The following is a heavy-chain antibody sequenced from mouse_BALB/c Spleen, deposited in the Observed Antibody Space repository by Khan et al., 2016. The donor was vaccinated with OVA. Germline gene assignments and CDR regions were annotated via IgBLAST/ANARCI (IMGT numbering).Heavy chain of an antibody. CDR2: MIYSGNT. V-gene: IGHV3-8*02. CDR3: ARSTYRYAVAY. D-gene: IGHD2-14*01. CDR1: GDSITSGY. J-gene: IGHJ3*01. Sequence: EVQLQESGPSLVKPSQTLSLTCSVTGDSITSGYWSWIRKFPGNKLEYMGYMIYSGNTYYNPSLKSRISITRHTSKNQHYLQLNSVTTEDTATYDCARSTYRYAVAYWGQGTLVTVSA.